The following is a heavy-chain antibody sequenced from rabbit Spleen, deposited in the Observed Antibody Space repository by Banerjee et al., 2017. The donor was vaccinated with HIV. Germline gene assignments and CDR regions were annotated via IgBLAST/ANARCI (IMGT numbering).Heavy chain of an antibody. Sequence: QEQLEESGGDLVKPGASLTLTCTASGFSFSSRYYMCWVRQAPGKGLEWIACIYAGSGGSTYYASWAKGRFTISKTSSTTVTLQVTSLTAADTATYFCARDLTGVIGWNFGWWGPGTLVTVS. V-gene: IGHV1S45*01. CDR3: ARDLTGVIGWNFGW. CDR2: IYAGSGGST. D-gene: IGHD4-1*01. CDR1: GFSFSSRYY. J-gene: IGHJ6*01.